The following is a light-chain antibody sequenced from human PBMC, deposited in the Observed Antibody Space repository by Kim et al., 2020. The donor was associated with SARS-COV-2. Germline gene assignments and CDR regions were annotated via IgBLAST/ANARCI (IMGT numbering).Light chain of an antibody. V-gene: IGKV1-5*03. CDR3: QQYNSFPWT. CDR2: KAS. CDR1: QSISNS. Sequence: DIQMTQSPTTLSASVGDRVTITCRASQSISNSLAWYQQKPGKAPEVLIYKASSLESGVPSRFSGSGSGTEFTLTISSLQPDDCATYYCQQYNSFPWTFGQGTKVDIK. J-gene: IGKJ1*01.